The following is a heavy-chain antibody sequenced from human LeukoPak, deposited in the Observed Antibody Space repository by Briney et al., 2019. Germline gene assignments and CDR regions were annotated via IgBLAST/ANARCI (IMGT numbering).Heavy chain of an antibody. Sequence: PGRSLRLSCAASGFTFRTFVMHWVRQAPGKWLEWVAIIWYDGINKYCADSVKGRFTISRDNSKNTLYLQMNSLRAEDTAVYYCARDYYDSSGQLHAGAHAFDIWGQGTMVTVSS. CDR2: IWYDGINK. CDR3: ARDYYDSSGQLHAGAHAFDI. CDR1: GFTFRTFV. V-gene: IGHV3-33*01. J-gene: IGHJ3*02. D-gene: IGHD3-22*01.